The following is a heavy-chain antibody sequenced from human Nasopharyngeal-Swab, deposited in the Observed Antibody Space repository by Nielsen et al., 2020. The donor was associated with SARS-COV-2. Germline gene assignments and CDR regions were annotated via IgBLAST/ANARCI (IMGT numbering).Heavy chain of an antibody. J-gene: IGHJ4*02. CDR2: IKQDGSEK. V-gene: IGHV3-7*03. CDR1: GFTFSSYW. CDR3: ARDQRSYFDY. Sequence: GESLKISCAASGFTFSSYWMSWVRQAPGKGLEWVANIKQDGSEKYYVDSVKGRFTISRDNAKNSLYLQMNGLRAEDTAAYYCARDQRSYFDYWGQGTLVTVSS.